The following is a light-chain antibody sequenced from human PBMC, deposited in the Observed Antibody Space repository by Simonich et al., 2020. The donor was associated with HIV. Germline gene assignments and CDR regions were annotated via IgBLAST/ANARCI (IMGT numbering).Light chain of an antibody. CDR2: WAA. V-gene: IGKV4-1*01. CDR1: QSVLYSSNNKNY. CDR3: QQYYSTPT. J-gene: IGKJ1*01. Sequence: DIVMTQSPDSLAVSLGERATLNCKSCQSVLYSSNNKNYLAWYQQKPGQPPTLLIYWAATRESGVPDRFSCSGSGTDFTLTISSLQAEDVAVYYCQQYYSTPTFGQGTKVEIK.